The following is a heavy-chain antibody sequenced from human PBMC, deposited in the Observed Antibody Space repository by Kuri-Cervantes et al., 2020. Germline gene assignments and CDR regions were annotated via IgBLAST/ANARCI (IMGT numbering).Heavy chain of an antibody. CDR3: ARDRRLVTPIDAFDI. V-gene: IGHV4-59*01. D-gene: IGHD3-9*01. CDR2: IYYSGST. Sequence: GSLRLSCSVSGGSISGYYWNWIRQPPGKGLEWIGYIYYSGSTNYNPSLKSRVTISVDTSKNQFSLKLSSVTAADTAVYYCARDRRLVTPIDAFDIWGQGTMVTVSS. CDR1: GGSISGYY. J-gene: IGHJ3*02.